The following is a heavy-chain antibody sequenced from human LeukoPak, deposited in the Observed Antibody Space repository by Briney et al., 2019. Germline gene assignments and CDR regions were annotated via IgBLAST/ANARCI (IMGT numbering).Heavy chain of an antibody. CDR2: IYSSGSI. CDR3: ATQFEF. CDR1: GGSLSSYY. Sequence: ETESLICTVFGGSLSSYYWVWVRQPPGRGLEWIGLIYSSGSIKYNPSLKSRLTISLDTSKNQISLKLTSVTAADTAIYYCATQFEFWGQGTL. V-gene: IGHV4-59*08. J-gene: IGHJ4*02.